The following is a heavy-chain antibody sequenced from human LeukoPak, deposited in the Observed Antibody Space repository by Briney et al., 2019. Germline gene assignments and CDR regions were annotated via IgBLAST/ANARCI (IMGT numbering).Heavy chain of an antibody. CDR3: AGSGYSSGWYHLSPDY. Sequence: ASVKVSCKASGYTFTSYGISWVRQAPGQGLEWMGWISAYNGNTNYAQKLQGRVTMTTDTSTSTAYMELRSLRSDDTAVYYCAGSGYSSGWYHLSPDYWGQGTLVTVSS. J-gene: IGHJ4*02. CDR2: ISAYNGNT. D-gene: IGHD6-19*01. CDR1: GYTFTSYG. V-gene: IGHV1-18*01.